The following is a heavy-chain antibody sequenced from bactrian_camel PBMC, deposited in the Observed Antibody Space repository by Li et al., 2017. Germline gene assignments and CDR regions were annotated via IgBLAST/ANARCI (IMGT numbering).Heavy chain of an antibody. V-gene: IGHV3S53*01. CDR3: TVDRTFYLSCGERRRNYFNS. Sequence: VQLVESGGGSVQAGGSLRLSCAASGRTYSYYCMAWFRQAPGKEREAVAAVEVDGDSTYADSVKGRFTISKDNAKNILYLQMNNLEPEDTAMCYCTVDRTFYLSCGERRRNYFNSWGQGTQVTVS. J-gene: IGHJ4*01. CDR2: VEVDGDS. CDR1: GRTYSYYC. D-gene: IGHD3*01.